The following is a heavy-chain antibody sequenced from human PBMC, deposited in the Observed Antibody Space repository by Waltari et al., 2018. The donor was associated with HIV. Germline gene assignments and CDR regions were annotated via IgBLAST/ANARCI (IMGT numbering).Heavy chain of an antibody. CDR2: IYSGGST. Sequence: EVQLVESGGGLIQPGGSLRLPCAAYGFTVGSNYMSWVRQAPGKGLEWVSVIYSGGSTHYTDSLKGRFTISRDNSKNTLYLQMNSLRAEDTAVYYCARAGGVDYYYGMDVWGQGTTVTVSS. CDR1: GFTVGSNY. D-gene: IGHD3-16*01. V-gene: IGHV3-53*01. J-gene: IGHJ6*02. CDR3: ARAGGVDYYYGMDV.